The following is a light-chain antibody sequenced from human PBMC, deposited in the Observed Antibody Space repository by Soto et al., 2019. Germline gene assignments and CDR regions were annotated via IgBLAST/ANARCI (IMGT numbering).Light chain of an antibody. CDR2: GNS. V-gene: IGLV1-40*01. J-gene: IGLJ3*02. CDR1: XXXIGAGYD. CDR3: QSYDSSLSGWV. Sequence: QSVLTQPPSVSGAPGXXVTISCTXXXXXIGAGYDVHWYQQLPGTAPKLLIYGNSNRPSGVPDRFSGSKSGTSASLAITGLQAEDEADYYCQSYDSSLSGWVFGGGTKVTVL.